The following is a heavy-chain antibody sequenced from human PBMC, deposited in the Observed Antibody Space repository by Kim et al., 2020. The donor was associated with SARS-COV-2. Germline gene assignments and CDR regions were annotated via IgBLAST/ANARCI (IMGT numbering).Heavy chain of an antibody. D-gene: IGHD6-19*01. Sequence: SETLSLTCAVSGGSFSSCYWSWSWQRHGKGMGLMGKVNHSGSTNSNQSLKSRVTISVDTAKNQFSLKLSSVTAADTAVYYCARLTLIAVSGNDYFYGMDVWGQGTTVTVSS. V-gene: IGHV4-34*01. CDR1: GGSFSSCY. J-gene: IGHJ6*02. CDR3: ARLTLIAVSGNDYFYGMDV. CDR2: VNHSGST.